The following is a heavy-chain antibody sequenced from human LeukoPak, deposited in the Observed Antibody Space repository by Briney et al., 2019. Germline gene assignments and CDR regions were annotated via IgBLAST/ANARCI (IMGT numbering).Heavy chain of an antibody. D-gene: IGHD2-2*01. V-gene: IGHV3-21*01. CDR1: GFTFSSYS. CDR2: ISSSSSYI. J-gene: IGHJ5*02. CDR3: ARGGCSSTSCYELDP. Sequence: PRGSLRLSCAASGFTFSSYSMNWVRQAPGKGLEWVSSISSSSSYIYYADSVKGRFTISRDNAKNSLYLQMNSLRAEDTAVYYCARGGCSSTSCYELDPWGQGTLVTVSS.